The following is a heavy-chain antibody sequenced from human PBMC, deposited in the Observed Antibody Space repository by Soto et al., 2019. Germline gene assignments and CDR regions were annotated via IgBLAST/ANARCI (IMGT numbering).Heavy chain of an antibody. J-gene: IGHJ6*02. Sequence: GGSLRLSCAASGFTFSSYSMNWVRQAPGKGLEWVSSISSSSSYIYYADSVKGRFTISRDNAKNSLYLQMNSLRAEDTAVYYCGGVVAATSYYYYYGMDVWGQGTTVTVSS. D-gene: IGHD2-15*01. CDR2: ISSSSSYI. CDR1: GFTFSSYS. V-gene: IGHV3-21*01. CDR3: GGVVAATSYYYYYGMDV.